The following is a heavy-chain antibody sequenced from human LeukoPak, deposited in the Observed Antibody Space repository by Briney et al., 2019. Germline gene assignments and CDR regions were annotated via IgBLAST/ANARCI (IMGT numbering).Heavy chain of an antibody. CDR3: ARAVGYCSGDRCDRFLYYMDV. J-gene: IGHJ6*03. CDR2: INWNGGST. Sequence: WVSPRLSCAASGFTFDDYGMSWVRQAPGKGLEWVSGINWNGGSTGYADSVKGRFTISRDNAKNSLYLQMNSLRAEDTALYYCARAVGYCSGDRCDRFLYYMDVWGKGTTVTVSS. D-gene: IGHD2-15*01. V-gene: IGHV3-20*04. CDR1: GFTFDDYG.